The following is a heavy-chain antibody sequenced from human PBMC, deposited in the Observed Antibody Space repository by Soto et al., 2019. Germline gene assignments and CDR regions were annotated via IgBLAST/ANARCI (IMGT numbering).Heavy chain of an antibody. CDR1: GFTFSDYY. Sequence: GGSLRLSCAASGFTFSDYYMSWIRQAPGKGLEWVSYISSSGSTIYYADSVKGRFTISRDNAKNSLYLQMNSLRAEDTAVYYCARDSLIVVVPAAIHYWGQGTLVTVSS. V-gene: IGHV3-11*01. CDR3: ARDSLIVVVPAAIHY. CDR2: ISSSGSTI. D-gene: IGHD2-2*01. J-gene: IGHJ4*02.